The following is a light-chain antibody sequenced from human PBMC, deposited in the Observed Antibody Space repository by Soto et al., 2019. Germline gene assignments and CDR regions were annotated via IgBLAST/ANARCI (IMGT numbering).Light chain of an antibody. CDR3: AAWDDRLDVYV. V-gene: IGLV1-44*01. CDR1: SSNIGSNT. Sequence: QSVLTQPPSASGTPGQIVAISCSGSSSNIGSNTVTWYEQLPGTAPTLLNYSTRQRSSGGPGRFSGSKSGASASLSISGLQSEDEADYYCAAWDDRLDVYVFGTGTKVT. CDR2: STR. J-gene: IGLJ1*01.